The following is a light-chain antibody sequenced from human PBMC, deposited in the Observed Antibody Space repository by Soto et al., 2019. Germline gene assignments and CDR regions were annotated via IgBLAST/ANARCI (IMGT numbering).Light chain of an antibody. Sequence: DIQMTQSPTSLSAFVGDTVTITCRASQDISNFLAWYQQKPGKVPKLLIYAASTLQSGVPSRFSSSGSGTDFTLTISSLQPEDVATYYCQKCKIAPFTFGGGTKVEMK. CDR1: QDISNF. J-gene: IGKJ4*01. CDR3: QKCKIAPFT. CDR2: AAS. V-gene: IGKV1-27*01.